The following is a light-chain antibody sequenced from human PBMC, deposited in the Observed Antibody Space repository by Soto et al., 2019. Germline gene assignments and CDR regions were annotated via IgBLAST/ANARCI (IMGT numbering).Light chain of an antibody. V-gene: IGLV2-8*01. CDR2: DVT. J-gene: IGLJ1*01. Sequence: QSALTQPPSASGSPGQSVTISCTGTNSDVGGYNYVSWHQQHPGKAPKLIIYDVTKRPSGVPDRFSGSKSGYTASLTVSGLQAEDEADYYCSSFAGGNIYVFGTGTKLTVL. CDR1: NSDVGGYNY. CDR3: SSFAGGNIYV.